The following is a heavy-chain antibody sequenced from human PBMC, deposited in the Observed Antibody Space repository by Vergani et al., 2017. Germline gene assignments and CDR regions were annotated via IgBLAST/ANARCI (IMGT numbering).Heavy chain of an antibody. CDR1: GGSISSSSYY. Sequence: QLQLQESGPGLVKPSETLSLTCTVSGGSISSSSYYWGWIRQPPGKGLEWIGSIYYSGSTNYNPSLKSRVTISVDTSKNQFSLKLSSVTAADTAVYYCAREGRYYDSSGYYSAFDIWGQGTMVTVSS. J-gene: IGHJ3*02. CDR3: AREGRYYDSSGYYSAFDI. CDR2: IYYSGST. V-gene: IGHV4-39*07. D-gene: IGHD3-22*01.